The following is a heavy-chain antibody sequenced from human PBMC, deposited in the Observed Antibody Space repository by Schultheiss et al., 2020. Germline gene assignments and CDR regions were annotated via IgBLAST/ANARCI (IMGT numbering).Heavy chain of an antibody. CDR2: IYYSGST. CDR1: GGSISSGGYY. D-gene: IGHD3-3*01. Sequence: TLSLTCTVSGGSISSGGYYWSWIRQHPGKGLEWIGYIYYSGSTYYNPSLKSRVTISVDTSKNQFSLKLSSVTAADTAVYYCARSQSPRYYDFWSGWSYGMDVWGQGTTVTVSS. CDR3: ARSQSPRYYDFWSGWSYGMDV. J-gene: IGHJ6*02. V-gene: IGHV4-31*03.